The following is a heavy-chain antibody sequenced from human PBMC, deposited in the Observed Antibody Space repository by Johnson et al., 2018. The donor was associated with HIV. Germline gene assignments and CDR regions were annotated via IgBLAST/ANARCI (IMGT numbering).Heavy chain of an antibody. D-gene: IGHD2-15*01. CDR3: AKDRSGPNRDAFDI. CDR2: ISYDGSNK. CDR1: GFTFSSYA. Sequence: QVQLVESGGGVVQPGRSLRLSCAASGFTFSSYAMHWVRQAPGKGLEWVAVISYDGSNKYYADSVRGRFTISRDNSRNTLYLQMNSLRAEDTAVYYCAKDRSGPNRDAFDILGQGTMVTVSS. J-gene: IGHJ3*02. V-gene: IGHV3-30*04.